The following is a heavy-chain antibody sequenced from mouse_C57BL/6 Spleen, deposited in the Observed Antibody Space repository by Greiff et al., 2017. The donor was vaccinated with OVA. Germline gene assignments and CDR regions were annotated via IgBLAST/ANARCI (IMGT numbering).Heavy chain of an antibody. V-gene: IGHV1-15*01. CDR1: GYTFTDYE. J-gene: IGHJ2*01. Sequence: QVQLKQSGAELVRPGASVTLSCKASGYTFTDYEMPWVKQTPVHGLEWIGAIDPETGGTAYNQKFKGKAILTADKSSSTAYMELRSLTSEDSAVYYGTGAVTLSCFDYWGQGTTLTVSS. CDR2: IDPETGGT. D-gene: IGHD3-3*01. CDR3: TGAVTLSCFDY.